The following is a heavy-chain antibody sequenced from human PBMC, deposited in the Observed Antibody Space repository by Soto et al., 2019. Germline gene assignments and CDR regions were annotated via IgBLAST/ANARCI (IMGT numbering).Heavy chain of an antibody. CDR2: ISAYNGNT. J-gene: IGHJ4*02. V-gene: IGHV1-18*01. D-gene: IGHD2-15*01. CDR1: GYTFTSYG. Sequence: QVQLVQSGAEVKKPGASVKVSCKASGYTFTSYGISWVRRAPGQGLEWMGWISAYNGNTNYAQKLQGRVTMTTDTSTSTAYMELRSLRADGTAVYYCARAALDRWWGHMREDYWGQGTLVTVSS. CDR3: ARAALDRWWGHMREDY.